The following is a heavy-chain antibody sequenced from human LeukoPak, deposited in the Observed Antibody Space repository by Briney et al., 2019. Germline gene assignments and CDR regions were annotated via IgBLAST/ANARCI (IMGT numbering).Heavy chain of an antibody. D-gene: IGHD3-3*01. J-gene: IGHJ5*02. CDR1: GFTFSNYH. CDR3: AREVPDDFWSGPNWFDP. V-gene: IGHV3-21*01. CDR2: ITTSSGYI. Sequence: GGSLRLSCVASGFTFSNYHMNWVRQAPGKGLEWVSSITTSSGYIYYSDSVKGRFTISRDNAKNSLYLQMNSLRAEDTAVYYCAREVPDDFWSGPNWFDPWGQGTLVTVSS.